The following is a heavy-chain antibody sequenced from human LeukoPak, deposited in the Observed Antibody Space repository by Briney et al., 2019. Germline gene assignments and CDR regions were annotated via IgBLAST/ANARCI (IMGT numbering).Heavy chain of an antibody. Sequence: SETLSLTCTVSGGSISSYYWSWIRQPPGKGLEWIGEINHSGSTNYNPSLKSRVTISVDTSKNQFSLKLSSVTAADTAVYYCAGRAAPGVAFGYWGQGTLVTVSS. CDR3: AGRAAPGVAFGY. V-gene: IGHV4-34*01. J-gene: IGHJ4*02. CDR2: INHSGST. CDR1: GGSISSYY. D-gene: IGHD5-12*01.